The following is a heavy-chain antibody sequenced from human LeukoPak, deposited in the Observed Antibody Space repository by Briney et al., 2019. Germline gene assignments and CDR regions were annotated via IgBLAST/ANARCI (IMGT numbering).Heavy chain of an antibody. D-gene: IGHD3-10*01. CDR3: ANPLWFGELLPDY. J-gene: IGHJ4*02. CDR1: GYTFSTYA. Sequence: PGGSLRLSCAASGYTFSTYAMSWVRQAPGKGREWVSAISGSGGSTYYADSVKGRFTISRDNSKNTRYLQMNSLRAEDTAVYYCANPLWFGELLPDYWGQGTLVTVSS. CDR2: ISGSGGST. V-gene: IGHV3-23*01.